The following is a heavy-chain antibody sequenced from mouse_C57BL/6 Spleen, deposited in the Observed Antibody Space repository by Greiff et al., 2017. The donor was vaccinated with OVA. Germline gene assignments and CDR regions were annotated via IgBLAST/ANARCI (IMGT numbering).Heavy chain of an antibody. Sequence: VQLQQSGAELVRPGASVTLSCKASGYTFTDYEMHWVKQTPVHGLEWIGAIDPETGGTAYNQKFKGKAILTADKSSSTAYMELRSLTSEDSAVYYCASIYYDYVFAYWGQGTLVTVSA. CDR2: IDPETGGT. D-gene: IGHD2-4*01. CDR3: ASIYYDYVFAY. J-gene: IGHJ3*01. CDR1: GYTFTDYE. V-gene: IGHV1-15*01.